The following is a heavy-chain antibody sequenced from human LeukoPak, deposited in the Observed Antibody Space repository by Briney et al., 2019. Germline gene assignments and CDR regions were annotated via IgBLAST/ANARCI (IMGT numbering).Heavy chain of an antibody. CDR2: IYYSGST. Sequence: PSETLSLTCTVSGGSISSGGYYWSWIRQHPGKGLEWIGYIYYSGSTYYNPSLKSRVTISVDTSKNQSSLKLSSVTAADTAVYYCARVRGACSSTSCYRGLWFDPWGQGTLVTVSS. D-gene: IGHD2-2*02. CDR1: GGSISSGGYY. CDR3: ARVRGACSSTSCYRGLWFDP. V-gene: IGHV4-31*03. J-gene: IGHJ5*02.